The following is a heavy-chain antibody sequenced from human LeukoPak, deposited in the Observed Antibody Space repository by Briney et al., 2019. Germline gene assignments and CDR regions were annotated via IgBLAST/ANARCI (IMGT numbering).Heavy chain of an antibody. CDR1: GDSISSYF. V-gene: IGHV4-59*01. Sequence: PSETLSLTCTVSGDSISSYFWSLIRQPPGKGLEWIGYISYSGSTNYSPSLKSRVTISVDTSKNQFSLKLSSVTAADTAVYYCAAGYSSSWYSGYYYYYMDVWGKGTTVTVSS. D-gene: IGHD6-13*01. CDR3: AAGYSSSWYSGYYYYYMDV. CDR2: ISYSGST. J-gene: IGHJ6*03.